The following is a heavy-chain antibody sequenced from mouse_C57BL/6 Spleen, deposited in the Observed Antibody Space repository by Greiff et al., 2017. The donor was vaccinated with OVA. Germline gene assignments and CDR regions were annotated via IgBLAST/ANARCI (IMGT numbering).Heavy chain of an antibody. CDR3: ATYGSSYWYFDV. J-gene: IGHJ1*03. CDR1: GYTFTSYW. V-gene: IGHV1-50*01. CDR2: IDPSDSYT. D-gene: IGHD1-1*01. Sequence: VQLQQPGAELVKPGASVKLSCKASGYTFTSYWMQWVKQRPGQGLEWIGEIDPSDSYTNYNQKFKDKATLTVDKSSSTAYMQLSSLTSEDSAVYYCATYGSSYWYFDVWGTGTTVTVSS.